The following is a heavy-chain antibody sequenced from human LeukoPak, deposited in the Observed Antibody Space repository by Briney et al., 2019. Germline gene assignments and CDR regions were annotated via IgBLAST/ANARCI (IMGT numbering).Heavy chain of an antibody. CDR3: ARGYYGSGSYFLDFDY. J-gene: IGHJ4*02. D-gene: IGHD3-10*01. V-gene: IGHV1-8*01. CDR2: MNPNSGNT. Sequence: ASVKVSCKASGYTFTSYDINWVRQATGQGLEWMGWMNPNSGNTGYAQKFQGGVTMTRNTSISTAYMELSSLRSEDTAVYYCARGYYGSGSYFLDFDYWGQGTLVTVSS. CDR1: GYTFTSYD.